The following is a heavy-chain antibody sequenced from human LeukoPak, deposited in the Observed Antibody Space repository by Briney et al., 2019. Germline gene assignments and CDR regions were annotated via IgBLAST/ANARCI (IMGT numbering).Heavy chain of an antibody. CDR3: ARAVVVPAAIILDP. CDR1: GGSISSGDYY. Sequence: SETLSLTCSVSGGSISSGDYYWSWIRQPPGMGLEWIGYIYYSGSTYYNPSLKSRVTISVDTSKNQFSLKLSSVTAADTAVYYCARAVVVPAAIILDPWGQGTLVTVSS. CDR2: IYYSGST. J-gene: IGHJ5*02. V-gene: IGHV4-30-4*08. D-gene: IGHD2-2*01.